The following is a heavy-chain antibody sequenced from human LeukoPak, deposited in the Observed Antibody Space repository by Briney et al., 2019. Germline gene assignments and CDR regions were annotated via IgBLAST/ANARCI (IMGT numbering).Heavy chain of an antibody. CDR3: ASSKGFDY. Sequence: GGSLRLSCAASGFTFNSYWMNWVRQAPGKGLEWVANINLDGSEKYYVDSVKGRFTISRDNAKNSLYLQMNSLRAEDTAVYYCASSKGFDYWGQGTLVTVSS. CDR2: INLDGSEK. J-gene: IGHJ4*02. V-gene: IGHV3-7*01. CDR1: GFTFNSYW.